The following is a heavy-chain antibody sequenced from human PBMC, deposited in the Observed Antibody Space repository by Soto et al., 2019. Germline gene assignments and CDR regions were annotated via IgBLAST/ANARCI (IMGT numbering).Heavy chain of an antibody. CDR1: GFTSSSFV. V-gene: IGHV3-30*18. Sequence: QVQLVESGGGVVQPGTSLRLSCAASGFTSSSFVIHWVRQASGKGLEWLAVISSDGNNQYYADSVKGRFTISRDNSKRTLYLQVNSLRAEDTAVYFCAKERGVLDAFDMWGQGTMVTLS. J-gene: IGHJ3*02. CDR2: ISSDGNNQ. D-gene: IGHD3-10*01. CDR3: AKERGVLDAFDM.